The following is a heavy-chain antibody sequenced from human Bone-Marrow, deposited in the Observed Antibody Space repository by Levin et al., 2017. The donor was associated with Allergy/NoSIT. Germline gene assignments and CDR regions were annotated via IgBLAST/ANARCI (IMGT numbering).Heavy chain of an antibody. CDR2: IYPGDSDT. CDR1: GYSFANYW. Sequence: KRGESLKISCQGSGYSFANYWIGWVRQMSGRGLEWMGIIYPGDSDTRYSPSLQGQVTMSVDKSIRTAYLQWNSLKASDTAIYFCARGSRRLKPSGAFDLWGQGTLVAVSS. V-gene: IGHV5-51*01. J-gene: IGHJ3*01. CDR3: ARGSRRLKPSGAFDL.